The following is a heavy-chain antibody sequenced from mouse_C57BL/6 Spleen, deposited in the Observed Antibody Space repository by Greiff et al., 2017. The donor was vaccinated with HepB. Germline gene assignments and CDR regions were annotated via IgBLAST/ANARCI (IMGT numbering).Heavy chain of an antibody. CDR2: IYPSDSET. CDR1: GYTFTSYW. CDR3: ARGSTMVTGDYAMDY. V-gene: IGHV1-61*01. J-gene: IGHJ4*01. Sequence: QVQLQQPGAELVRPGSSVKLSCKASGYTFTSYWMDWVKQRPGQGLEWIGNIYPSDSETHYNQKFKDKATLTVDKSSSTAYMQLSSLTSEDSAVYYCARGSTMVTGDYAMDYWGQGTSVTVSS. D-gene: IGHD2-2*01.